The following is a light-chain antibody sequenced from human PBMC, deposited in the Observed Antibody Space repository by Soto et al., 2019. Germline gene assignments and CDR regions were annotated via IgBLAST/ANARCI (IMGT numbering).Light chain of an antibody. CDR2: ETS. CDR3: HQYYKWPPWN. J-gene: IGKJ2*01. V-gene: IGKV3-15*01. Sequence: VMTQSPATLSVSPGGRVTLSCRASQSISNDLAWYQQKPGQAPRLLIYETSTRATGIPARFSGSGSVTEFTFAISSLQSEDFAVYYCHQYYKWPPWNFGQGT. CDR1: QSISND.